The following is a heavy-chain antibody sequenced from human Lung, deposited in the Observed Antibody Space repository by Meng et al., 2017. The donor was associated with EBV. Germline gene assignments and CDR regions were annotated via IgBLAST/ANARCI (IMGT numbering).Heavy chain of an antibody. J-gene: IGHJ4*02. D-gene: IGHD2-21*01. V-gene: IGHV3-74*01. Sequence: EVQVMESGXGLVQPGGSVRLSCAASGITLSSYWVHWVRQVPGKGLVWVSRINEDGSVINYADSVKGRFFISRDNAKNIVYLQMNNLRTEDTAVYYCAKDCFGDKDSWGQGTLVTVSS. CDR1: GITLSSYW. CDR3: AKDCFGDKDS. CDR2: INEDGSVI.